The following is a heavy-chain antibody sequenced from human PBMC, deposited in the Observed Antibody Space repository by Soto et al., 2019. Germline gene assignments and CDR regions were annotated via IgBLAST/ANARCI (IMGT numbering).Heavy chain of an antibody. CDR3: ARYPTAYDFWSGYYSSTYYYGMDV. Sequence: GGSLRLSCAASGFTFSSYSMNWVRQAQGKGLEWVSSISSSSSYIYYADSVKGRFTISRGNAKNSLYLQMNSLRAEDTAVYYCARYPTAYDFWSGYYSSTYYYGMDVWGQGTTVTVSS. D-gene: IGHD3-3*01. CDR1: GFTFSSYS. CDR2: ISSSSSYI. J-gene: IGHJ6*02. V-gene: IGHV3-21*01.